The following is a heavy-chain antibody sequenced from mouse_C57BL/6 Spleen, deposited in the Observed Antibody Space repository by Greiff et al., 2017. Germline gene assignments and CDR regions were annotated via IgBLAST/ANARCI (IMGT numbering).Heavy chain of an antibody. J-gene: IGHJ1*03. CDR3: ARHEEEGYGKGEYFDV. D-gene: IGHD1-1*02. CDR1: GYTFTEYT. CDR2: FYPGSGSI. V-gene: IGHV1-62-2*01. Sequence: QVQLKQSGAELVKPGASVKLSCKASGYTFTEYTIHWVKQRSGQGLEWIGWFYPGSGSIKYNEKFKDKATFTADKSSSTVYMELSRLTSEDSAVYFCARHEEEGYGKGEYFDVWGTGTTVTVSS.